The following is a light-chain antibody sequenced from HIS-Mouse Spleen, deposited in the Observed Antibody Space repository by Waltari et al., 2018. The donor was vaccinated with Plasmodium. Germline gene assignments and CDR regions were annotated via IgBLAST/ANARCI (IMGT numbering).Light chain of an antibody. CDR2: QDS. Sequence: SYELTQPPSASGSPGKTAIITCPGHQLGSTYPCWYKQKPGQSPVLVIYQDSKRPSGIPERFSGSNSGNTATLTISGTQAMDEADYYCQAWDSSTVVFGGGTKLTVL. CDR3: QAWDSSTVV. CDR1: QLGSTY. J-gene: IGLJ2*01. V-gene: IGLV3-1*01.